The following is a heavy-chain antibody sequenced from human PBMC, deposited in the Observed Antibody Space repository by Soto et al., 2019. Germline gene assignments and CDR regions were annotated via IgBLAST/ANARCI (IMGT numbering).Heavy chain of an antibody. J-gene: IGHJ6*02. CDR2: IYYSGST. Sequence: KTSETLSLTCTVSGGSISSGGYYWSWIRQHPGKGLEWIGYIYYSGSTYYNPSLKSRVTISVDTSKNQFSLKLSSVTAADTAVYYCARVGAKGYQLLRGDYYYYGMDVWGQGTTVTVSS. CDR1: GGSISSGGYY. V-gene: IGHV4-31*03. D-gene: IGHD2-2*01. CDR3: ARVGAKGYQLLRGDYYYYGMDV.